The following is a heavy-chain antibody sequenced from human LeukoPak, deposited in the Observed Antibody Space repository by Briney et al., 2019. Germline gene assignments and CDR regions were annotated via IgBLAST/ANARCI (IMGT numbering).Heavy chain of an antibody. CDR3: ARSYTLVMVRGGPGGFDD. Sequence: SVTVSCTASGYTFTRYYMNWVRQAPGQGLEWMGGIILIFGTENYAQTFKGRVTIAGDESKRTAYMEVSSLRSEATAVYYSARSYTLVMVRGGPGGFDDWGQGTLVTVSS. D-gene: IGHD3-10*01. CDR1: GYTFTRYY. CDR2: IILIFGTE. J-gene: IGHJ4*02. V-gene: IGHV1-69*13.